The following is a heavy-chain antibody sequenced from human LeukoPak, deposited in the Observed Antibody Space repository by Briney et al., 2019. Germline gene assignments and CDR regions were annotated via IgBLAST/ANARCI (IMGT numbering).Heavy chain of an antibody. J-gene: IGHJ6*04. Sequence: ASVKVSCKASGYTFTSYYMHWVRPPPGQGLEWMGIINPSGGSTSYAQKFQGRVTITRDTSTSTVYMELSSLRSEDTAVYYCARSPHYYGMDVWGKGTTVTVSS. CDR2: INPSGGST. V-gene: IGHV1-46*01. CDR3: ARSPHYYGMDV. CDR1: GYTFTSYY.